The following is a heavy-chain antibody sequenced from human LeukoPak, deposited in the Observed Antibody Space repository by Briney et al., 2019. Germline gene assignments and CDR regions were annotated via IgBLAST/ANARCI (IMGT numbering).Heavy chain of an antibody. V-gene: IGHV4-39*01. CDR3: ASLSYCGGDCLYPNNNWFDP. CDR1: GGSISSSSYY. CDR2: IYYSGST. Sequence: SETLSLTCTVSGGSISSSSYYWGWIRQPPGKGLEWIGSIYYSGSTYYNPSLKSRVAISVDTSKNQFSLKLSSVTAADTAVYYCASLSYCGGDCLYPNNNWFDPRGQGTLVTVSS. J-gene: IGHJ5*02. D-gene: IGHD2-21*02.